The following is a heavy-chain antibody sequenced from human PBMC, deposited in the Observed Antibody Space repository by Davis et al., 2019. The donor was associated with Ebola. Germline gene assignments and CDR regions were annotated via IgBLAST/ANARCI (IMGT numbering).Heavy chain of an antibody. CDR2: IIPILGIA. CDR3: ARGRPWLWVATPVRFDS. Sequence: SVKVSCKASGGTFSSYTISWVRQAPGQGLEWMGRIIPILGIANYAQKFQDRVTITADESTNTAYMELSSLRSDDTAVYYYARGRPWLWVATPVRFDSWGLGTLVIVSS. CDR1: GGTFSSYT. J-gene: IGHJ4*02. D-gene: IGHD5-12*01. V-gene: IGHV1-69*02.